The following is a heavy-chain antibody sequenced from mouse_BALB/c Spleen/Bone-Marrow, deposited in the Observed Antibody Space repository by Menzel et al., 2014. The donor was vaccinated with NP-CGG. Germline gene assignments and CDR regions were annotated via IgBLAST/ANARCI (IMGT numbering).Heavy chain of an antibody. CDR3: TDGGTTVGFAY. J-gene: IGHJ3*01. Sequence: EVQRVESGGGLVQPGGSMKLSCVASGFTFSTYWMSWVRQSPEKGLEWVAEIRLKSDNYATHYAESVKGKFTISRDDSKSRLYLQMNSLRAEGTGIYYCTDGGTTVGFAYWGQGTLVTVSA. CDR2: IRLKSDNYAT. D-gene: IGHD1-1*01. V-gene: IGHV6-3*01. CDR1: GFTFSTYW.